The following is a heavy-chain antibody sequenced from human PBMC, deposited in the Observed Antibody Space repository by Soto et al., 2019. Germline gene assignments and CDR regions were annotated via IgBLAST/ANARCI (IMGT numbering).Heavy chain of an antibody. CDR3: AKIASGGYYDSVGGSYRPYYYCGMDV. CDR2: IWYDGSNK. V-gene: IGHV3-33*06. J-gene: IGHJ6*02. CDR1: GFTFSSYG. Sequence: GGSLRLSCAASGFTFSSYGMHWVRQAPGKGLEWVAVIWYDGSNKYYADSVKGRFTISRDNSKNTLYLQMNSLRAEDTAVYYCAKIASGGYYDSVGGSYRPYYYCGMDVGGQGTTVTVPS. D-gene: IGHD3-16*01.